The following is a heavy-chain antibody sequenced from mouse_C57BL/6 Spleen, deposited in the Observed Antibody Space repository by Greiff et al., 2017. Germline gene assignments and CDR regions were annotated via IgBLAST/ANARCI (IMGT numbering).Heavy chain of an antibody. V-gene: IGHV5-15*01. D-gene: IGHD4-1*01. Sequence: DVMLVESGGGLVQPGGSLKLSCAASGFTFSDYGMAWVRQAPRKGPEWVAFISNLAYSIYYADTVTGRFTISRENAKNTLYLEMSSLRSEDTAMYYCARKVTGAMDYWGQGTSVTVSS. CDR3: ARKVTGAMDY. CDR2: ISNLAYSI. J-gene: IGHJ4*01. CDR1: GFTFSDYG.